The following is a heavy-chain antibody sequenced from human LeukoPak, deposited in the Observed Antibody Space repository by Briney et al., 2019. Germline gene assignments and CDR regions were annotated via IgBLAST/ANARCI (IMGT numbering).Heavy chain of an antibody. J-gene: IGHJ3*02. CDR1: GFTSSDYY. CDR3: ASLRFLEWSILPPGAFDI. CDR2: ISSSGSTI. Sequence: GGSLRPSCAVSGFTSSDYYTGWIRQAPGKGREWVSYISSSGSTISYADSVKSRFTISRDNAKNTLYLQMNSLRAEDTAVYYCASLRFLEWSILPPGAFDIWGQGTMVTVSS. D-gene: IGHD3-3*01. V-gene: IGHV3-11*01.